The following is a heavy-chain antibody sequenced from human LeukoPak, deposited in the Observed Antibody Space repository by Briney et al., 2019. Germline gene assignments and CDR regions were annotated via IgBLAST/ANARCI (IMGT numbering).Heavy chain of an antibody. CDR1: GGSFSGYY. CDR2: INHSGST. D-gene: IGHD3-10*01. CDR3: ARGVVRGVYLDY. Sequence: PSETLSLTCAVYGGSFSGYYWSWIRQPPGKGLEWIGEINHSGSTNYNPSLKSRVTISVDTSKNQFSLKLSSVTAADTAVYYCARGVVRGVYLDYWGQGTLVTVSS. J-gene: IGHJ4*02. V-gene: IGHV4-34*01.